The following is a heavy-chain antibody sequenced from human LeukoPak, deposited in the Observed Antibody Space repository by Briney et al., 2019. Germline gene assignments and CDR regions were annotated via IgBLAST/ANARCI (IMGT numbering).Heavy chain of an antibody. V-gene: IGHV7-4-1*02. J-gene: IGHJ6*03. CDR3: ARWNQNKEYNWNYWHYYYYYYMDV. CDR2: INTNTGNP. D-gene: IGHD1-7*01. Sequence: ASVKVSCKASGYTFTSYAMNWVRQAPGQGLEWMGWINTNTGNPTYAQGFTGRFVFSLDTSVSTAYLQISSLKAEDTAVYYCARWNQNKEYNWNYWHYYYYYYMDVWGKGTTVTVSS. CDR1: GYTFTSYA.